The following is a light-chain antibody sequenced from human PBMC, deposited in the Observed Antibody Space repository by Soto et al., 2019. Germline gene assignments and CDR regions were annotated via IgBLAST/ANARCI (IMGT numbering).Light chain of an antibody. J-gene: IGKJ1*01. CDR2: AAS. CDR1: QGINNY. V-gene: IGKV1-8*01. CDR3: QQYYNYPPT. Sequence: AIRMTQSPSSLSASTGDRVTITCRASQGINNYLAWYQQKPGTAPNLLIYAASTLKSGVPSRFSGSGSGTDFTLTISCLQSEDFATYYCQQYYNYPPTFGQGTEVEV.